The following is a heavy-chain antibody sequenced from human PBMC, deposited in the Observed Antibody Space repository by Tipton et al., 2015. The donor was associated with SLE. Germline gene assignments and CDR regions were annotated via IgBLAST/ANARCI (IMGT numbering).Heavy chain of an antibody. CDR2: ISYDGINK. D-gene: IGHD3-16*01. J-gene: IGHJ4*02. CDR3: TRGLGGTYNQVTLDF. CDR1: GFTFSSYA. V-gene: IGHV3-30-3*01. Sequence: SLRLSCAASGFTFSSYAMHWVRQAPGKGLEWVAVISYDGINKYYADSVKGRFTISRDNSKNTLFLQMNSLRAEDTAVYYCTRGLGGTYNQVTLDFWGQGNLVTVSS.